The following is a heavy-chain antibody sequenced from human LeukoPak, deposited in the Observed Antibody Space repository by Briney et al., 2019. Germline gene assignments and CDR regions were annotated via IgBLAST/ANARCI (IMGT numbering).Heavy chain of an antibody. CDR1: GGSISSYY. CDR2: IYYSGST. CDR3: CLWLEEWLTGGSGAFDI. D-gene: IGHD3-3*01. J-gene: IGHJ3*02. V-gene: IGHV4-59*01. Sequence: SETLSLTCTVSGGSISSYYWSWIRQPPGKGLEWIGYIYYSGSTNYNPSLKSRVTISVDTSKNQFSLKLSSVTAADTAVYYRCLWLEEWLTGGSGAFDIWGQGTMVTVSS.